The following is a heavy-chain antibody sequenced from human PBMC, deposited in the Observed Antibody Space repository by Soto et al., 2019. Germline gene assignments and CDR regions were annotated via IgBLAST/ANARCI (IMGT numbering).Heavy chain of an antibody. J-gene: IGHJ4*02. Sequence: GGSLRLSCAASGFTLSRDGMSWVRQAPGKGLEWVSLITDNGGSTYYADSVKGRFTISRDNTKNTLFLQMNSLRAEDTAVYYCATERATTTAFDYWGQGALVTVSS. V-gene: IGHV3-23*01. D-gene: IGHD4-17*01. CDR1: GFTLSRDG. CDR3: ATERATTTAFDY. CDR2: ITDNGGST.